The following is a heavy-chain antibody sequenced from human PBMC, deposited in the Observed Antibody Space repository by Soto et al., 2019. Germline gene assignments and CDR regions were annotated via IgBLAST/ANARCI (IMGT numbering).Heavy chain of an antibody. Sequence: QVQLQESGPGLVKPSETLSLTCTVSGGSVSSGSYYWSWIRQPPGKGLEWIGYIYYSGSTNYNPSLKRRVTISVDTSKNQFFLKLSSVTAADTAVYYCARGVGPYNWFDPWGQGTLVTVSS. CDR1: GGSVSSGSYY. CDR2: IYYSGST. J-gene: IGHJ5*02. D-gene: IGHD1-26*01. CDR3: ARGVGPYNWFDP. V-gene: IGHV4-61*01.